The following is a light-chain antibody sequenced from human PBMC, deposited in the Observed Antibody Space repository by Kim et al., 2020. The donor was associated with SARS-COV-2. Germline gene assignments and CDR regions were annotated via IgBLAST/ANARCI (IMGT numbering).Light chain of an antibody. Sequence: PGERASLSCRASQSVSSSYLAWYQQKPGQAPRLLIYGASSRATGIPDRFSGSGSGTDFTLTISRLEPEDFAVYYCQQYGSSPPWTFGQGTKVDIK. CDR3: QQYGSSPPWT. CDR2: GAS. J-gene: IGKJ1*01. CDR1: QSVSSSY. V-gene: IGKV3-20*01.